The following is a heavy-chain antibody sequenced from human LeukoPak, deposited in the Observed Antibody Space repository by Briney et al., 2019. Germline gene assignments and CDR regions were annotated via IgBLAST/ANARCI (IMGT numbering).Heavy chain of an antibody. CDR3: ARDKVNTSYFGYFYYMDV. Sequence: GGSLRLSCAASGFTVSSNYMSWVRQAPGKGLERVSVIYSGGSTYYADSVKGRFTISRDNSKNTLYLQMNSLRAEDTAVFYCARDKVNTSYFGYFYYMDVWGKGTTVTVSS. V-gene: IGHV3-66*02. J-gene: IGHJ6*03. CDR2: IYSGGST. CDR1: GFTVSSNY. D-gene: IGHD3-10*01.